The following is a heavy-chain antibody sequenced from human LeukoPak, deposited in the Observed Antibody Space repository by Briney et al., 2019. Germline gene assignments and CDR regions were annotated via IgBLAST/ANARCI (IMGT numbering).Heavy chain of an antibody. CDR2: MNPNSGNT. V-gene: IGHV1-8*03. Sequence: EASVKVSCKVSGYTLTELSMHWVRQATGQGLEWMGWMNPNSGNTGYAQKFQGRVTITRNTSISTAYMELSSLRSEDTAVYYCARMGGIVANGGYYMDVWGKGTTVTVSS. J-gene: IGHJ6*03. D-gene: IGHD5-12*01. CDR1: GYTLTELS. CDR3: ARMGGIVANGGYYMDV.